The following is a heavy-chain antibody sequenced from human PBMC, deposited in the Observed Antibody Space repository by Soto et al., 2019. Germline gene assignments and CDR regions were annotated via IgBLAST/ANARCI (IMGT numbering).Heavy chain of an antibody. CDR3: AREGLDTAGFFDV. V-gene: IGHV3-74*01. D-gene: IGHD6-13*01. CDR1: GFTFSSYW. J-gene: IGHJ3*01. Sequence: PGGSLRLSCAASGFTFSSYWMHWVRQAPGKGLEWVSRIEGDGSSTTSADSVKGRFTVSRDDARNTRYLQMSSLGADDTAIYYFAREGLDTAGFFDVWGEARMVTVS. CDR2: IEGDGSST.